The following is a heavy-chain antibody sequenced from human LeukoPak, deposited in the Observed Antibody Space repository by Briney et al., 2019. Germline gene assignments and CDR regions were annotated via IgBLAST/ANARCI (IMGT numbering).Heavy chain of an antibody. D-gene: IGHD1-26*01. V-gene: IGHV3-21*01. CDR2: ITSSSTHI. CDR1: GFTFNNYN. J-gene: IGHJ6*03. CDR3: ARDPYSGNYGAYYYYYMDV. Sequence: GGSLRLSCAASGFTFNNYNMNWVRQAPGKGLEWVSSITSSSTHIYYADSVKGRFTISRDNAKNSLYLQMNSLRPEDTAVYYCARDPYSGNYGAYYYYYMDVWGKGTTVTISS.